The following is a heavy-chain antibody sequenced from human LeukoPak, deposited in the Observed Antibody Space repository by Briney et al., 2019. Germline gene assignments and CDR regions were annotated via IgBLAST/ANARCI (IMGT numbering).Heavy chain of an antibody. CDR3: TRLKLGY. D-gene: IGHD3-16*01. V-gene: IGHV3-15*01. CDR2: IKSKTDAGTT. Sequence: GGSLRLSCAASGFTFSNAWMSWVRQAPGRGLEWVGRIKSKTDAGTTDYAAPVKGRFTSSRDDSKNTLYLQMNSLKTEDTAVYYCTRLKLGYWGQGTLVTVSS. CDR1: GFTFSNAW. J-gene: IGHJ4*02.